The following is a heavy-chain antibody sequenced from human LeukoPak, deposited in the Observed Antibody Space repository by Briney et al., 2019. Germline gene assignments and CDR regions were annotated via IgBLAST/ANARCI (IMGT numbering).Heavy chain of an antibody. J-gene: IGHJ5*02. CDR2: IYSSGNT. CDR3: AREARSGYEGFCSDP. Sequence: SETLSLTCTVSDVSNKINYWSWIRQPAGRGLEWIGRIYSSGNTFYKASLKSRVTMSVDTSNNQFFLKLTSVTAADTAGYYCAREARSGYEGFCSDPWGQGTLVTVSS. D-gene: IGHD5-12*01. CDR1: DVSNKINY. V-gene: IGHV4-4*07.